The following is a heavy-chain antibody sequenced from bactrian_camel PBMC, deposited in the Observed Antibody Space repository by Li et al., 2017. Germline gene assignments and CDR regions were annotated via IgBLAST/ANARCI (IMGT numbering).Heavy chain of an antibody. J-gene: IGHJ6*01. V-gene: IGHV3S6*01. D-gene: IGHD2*01. Sequence: VQLVESGGGSVQAGMSLRLSCAASRYTSKICSWNWYRQPPGKSRELVSSIFANGGTHYADSVRGRFTISQDNAKNTLFLQMNSLKVEDTGMYYCAIRRRSPVSCSVYSTYSAWGQGTQVTVS. CDR1: RYTSKICS. CDR2: IFANGGT. CDR3: AIRRRSPVSCSVYSTYSA.